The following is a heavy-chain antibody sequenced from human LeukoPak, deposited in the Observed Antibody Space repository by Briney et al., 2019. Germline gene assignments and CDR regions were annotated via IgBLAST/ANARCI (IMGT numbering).Heavy chain of an antibody. D-gene: IGHD5-24*01. V-gene: IGHV4-59*01. Sequence: PSETLSLTCTVSGGSISSYYWSWIRQPPGKGLEWIGYIYYSGSTNYNPSLKSRVTISVDTSKNQFSLNLNSVTAADTAVYYCARGRDGYNLYYYYGMDVWGQGTTVTVSS. CDR3: ARGRDGYNLYYYYGMDV. CDR1: GGSISSYY. CDR2: IYYSGST. J-gene: IGHJ6*02.